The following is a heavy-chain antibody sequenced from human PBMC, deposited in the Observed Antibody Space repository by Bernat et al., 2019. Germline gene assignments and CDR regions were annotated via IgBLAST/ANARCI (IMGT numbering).Heavy chain of an antibody. CDR3: EREGSVNWFDP. CDR2: ISYDGSNK. V-gene: IGHV3-30-3*01. Sequence: QVQLVESGGGVVQPGRSLRLSCAASGFTFSSYAMHWVRQAPGKGLEWVAGISYDGSNKYYADSVKGRFTISRDNSKNTLYLQMNSLRDEDTAVYYCEREGSVNWFDPWGQGTLVTVSS. D-gene: IGHD2-15*01. CDR1: GFTFSSYA. J-gene: IGHJ5*02.